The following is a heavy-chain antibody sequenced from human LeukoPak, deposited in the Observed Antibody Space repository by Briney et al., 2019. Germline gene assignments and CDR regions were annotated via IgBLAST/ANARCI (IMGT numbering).Heavy chain of an antibody. D-gene: IGHD3-10*01. CDR2: ISSSSSYI. Sequence: GGSLRLSCAASGFTFSNYSMNWVRQAPGKGLEWVSSISSSSSYIYYADSVKGRFTISRDNAKNSLYLQMNSLRAEDTAVYYCARDAYGSGSSTVYYFDYWGQGTLITVSS. CDR1: GFTFSNYS. V-gene: IGHV3-21*01. J-gene: IGHJ4*02. CDR3: ARDAYGSGSSTVYYFDY.